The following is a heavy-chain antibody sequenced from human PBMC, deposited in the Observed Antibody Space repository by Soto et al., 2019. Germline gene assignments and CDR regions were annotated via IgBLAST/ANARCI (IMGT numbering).Heavy chain of an antibody. Sequence: GGSLRLSCAASGFTVSSNYMSWVRQAPGKRLEWVSVIYSGGSTYYADSVKGRFTISRDNSKNTLYLQMNSLRAEDTAVYYCARDSFPPYSYGYSYYYYGMDVWGQGTTVTVSS. D-gene: IGHD5-18*01. CDR3: ARDSFPPYSYGYSYYYYGMDV. J-gene: IGHJ6*02. CDR2: IYSGGST. CDR1: GFTVSSNY. V-gene: IGHV3-53*01.